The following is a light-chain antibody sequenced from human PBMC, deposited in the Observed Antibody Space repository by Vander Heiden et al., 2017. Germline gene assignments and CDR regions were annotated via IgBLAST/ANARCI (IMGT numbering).Light chain of an antibody. CDR3: KQYNNWPTWT. CDR1: QSVNNN. CDR2: DAS. J-gene: IGKJ1*01. Sequence: IVLTQSPASLPASLGAKATLSCRASQSVNNNLAWYQQKPGQAPRNLIYDASTRVTGIPGRFSGSGSGTEFTLSISSLQSEDFAVYYCKQYNNWPTWTFGQGTKVEVK. V-gene: IGKV3-15*01.